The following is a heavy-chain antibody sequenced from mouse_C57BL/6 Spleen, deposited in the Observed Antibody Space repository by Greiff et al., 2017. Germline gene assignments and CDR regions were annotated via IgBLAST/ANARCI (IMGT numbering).Heavy chain of an antibody. Sequence: QVQLQQPGAELVKPGASVKLSCKASGYTFTSYWMQWVKQRPGQGLEWIGEIDPSDSYTNYNQKFKGKATLTVDTSSSTAYMQLSSLTSEDSAVYYGARYVTTVVADYWGQGTTLTVSS. CDR2: IDPSDSYT. V-gene: IGHV1-50*01. CDR1: GYTFTSYW. CDR3: ARYVTTVVADY. J-gene: IGHJ2*01. D-gene: IGHD1-1*01.